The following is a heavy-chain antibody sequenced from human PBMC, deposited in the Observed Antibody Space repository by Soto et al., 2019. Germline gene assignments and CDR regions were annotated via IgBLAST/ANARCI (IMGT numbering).Heavy chain of an antibody. Sequence: GGSLRLSCAASGFTFSSYAMSWVRQAPGKGLEWVSAISGSGGSTYYADSVKGRFTISRDNSKNTLYLQMNSLRAEDTAVYYCAAQPDILTGYGTSYYYYGMDVWGQGTTVTVSS. V-gene: IGHV3-23*01. J-gene: IGHJ6*02. D-gene: IGHD3-9*01. CDR2: ISGSGGST. CDR3: AAQPDILTGYGTSYYYYGMDV. CDR1: GFTFSSYA.